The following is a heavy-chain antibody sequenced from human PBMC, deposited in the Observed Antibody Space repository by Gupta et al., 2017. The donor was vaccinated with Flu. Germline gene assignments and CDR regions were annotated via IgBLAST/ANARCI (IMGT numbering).Heavy chain of an antibody. D-gene: IGHD3-10*01. V-gene: IGHV3-30*18. Sequence: QVQLVESGGGVVQPGRSLRPSCAASGFTFSSIGMHWVRQAPGKGLEWVAVISYDGSNKYYADSVKGRFTISRDNSKNTLYLQMNSLRAEDTAVYYCAKEGSPVHYYYYGMDVWGQGTTVTVSS. CDR1: GFTFSSIG. J-gene: IGHJ6*02. CDR2: ISYDGSNK. CDR3: AKEGSPVHYYYYGMDV.